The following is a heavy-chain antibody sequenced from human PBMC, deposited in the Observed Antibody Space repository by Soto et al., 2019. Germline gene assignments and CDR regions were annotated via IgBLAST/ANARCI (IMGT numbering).Heavy chain of an antibody. J-gene: IGHJ4*02. Sequence: QVQLQQWGAGLLKPSETLSLTCDVYGGSFSGYYWSWIRQPPGKGLEWIGEINHSGSTNYNPSLKSRVTISVDTSKNQFSLKLSSVTAADTAVYYCAREGSSGWARKTPFDYWGQGTLVTVSS. CDR2: INHSGST. CDR1: GGSFSGYY. D-gene: IGHD6-19*01. CDR3: AREGSSGWARKTPFDY. V-gene: IGHV4-34*01.